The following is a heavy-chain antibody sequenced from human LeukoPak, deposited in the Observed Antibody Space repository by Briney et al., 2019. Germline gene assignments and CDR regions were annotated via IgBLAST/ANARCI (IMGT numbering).Heavy chain of an antibody. D-gene: IGHD4-17*01. CDR3: ARPNLTTVTTPFDY. J-gene: IGHJ4*02. Sequence: NPSETLSLTCTVSGGSISSYYWSWIRQPPGKGLEWIGYIYYSGSTNYNPSLKSRVTISVDTSKNQFSLKLSSVTAADTAVYYCARPNLTTVTTPFDYWGQGTLVTVSS. CDR2: IYYSGST. V-gene: IGHV4-59*01. CDR1: GGSISSYY.